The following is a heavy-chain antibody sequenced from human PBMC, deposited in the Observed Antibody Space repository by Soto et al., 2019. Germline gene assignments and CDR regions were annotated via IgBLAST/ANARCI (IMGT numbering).Heavy chain of an antibody. Sequence: GGSLRLSCAASGFTFSSYAMSWVRQAPGKGLEWVSAISGSGGSTYYADSVKGRFTISRDNSKNTLYLQMNSLRAEDTAVYYCAKDRPPNWGAVAVNFDYWGQGTLVTVSS. CDR1: GFTFSSYA. V-gene: IGHV3-23*01. J-gene: IGHJ4*02. D-gene: IGHD6-19*01. CDR2: ISGSGGST. CDR3: AKDRPPNWGAVAVNFDY.